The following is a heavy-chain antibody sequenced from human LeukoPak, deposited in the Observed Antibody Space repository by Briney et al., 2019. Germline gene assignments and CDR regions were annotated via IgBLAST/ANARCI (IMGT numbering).Heavy chain of an antibody. V-gene: IGHV1-69*01. D-gene: IGHD3-9*01. CDR3: SRVKSGDDILTGYYTSQDNWFDP. CDR2: IIPVFGTA. J-gene: IGHJ5*02. Sequence: ASVKVSCKASGGTFSSYAISWVRQAPGQGLEWMGGIIPVFGTANYAQKFQGRVTITADESTSTAYMELSSLRSEDTAVYYCSRVKSGDDILTGYYTSQDNWFDPWGQGALVTVSS. CDR1: GGTFSSYA.